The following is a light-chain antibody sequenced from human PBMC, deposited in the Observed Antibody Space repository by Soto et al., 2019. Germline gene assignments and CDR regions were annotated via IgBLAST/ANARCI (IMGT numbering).Light chain of an antibody. CDR3: QQYNSYWT. CDR1: QSISSW. CDR2: KSS. Sequence: DIQMTQSPSTLSASVGDRVTITCRASQSISSWLDWYQQKPWKAPKLLIYKSSSLESGVPSRFSGSGSGTEFTLTISSLQPDDFATYYCQQYNSYWTFGQGTKVEIK. J-gene: IGKJ1*01. V-gene: IGKV1-5*03.